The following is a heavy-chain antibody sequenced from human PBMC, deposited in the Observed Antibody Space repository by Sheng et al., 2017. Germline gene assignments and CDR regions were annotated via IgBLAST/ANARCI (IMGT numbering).Heavy chain of an antibody. Sequence: QVQLQESGPGLVKPSETLSLTCTVSGYSISSGYYWGWIRQPPGKGLEWIGSIYHSGSTYYNPSLKSRVTISVDTSKNQFSLKLSSVTAADTAMYYCARSVGYDSSGYYPWGQGTLVTVSS. CDR2: IYHSGST. CDR1: GYSISSGYY. J-gene: IGHJ5*02. D-gene: IGHD3-22*01. CDR3: ARSVGYDSSGYYP. V-gene: IGHV4-38-2*02.